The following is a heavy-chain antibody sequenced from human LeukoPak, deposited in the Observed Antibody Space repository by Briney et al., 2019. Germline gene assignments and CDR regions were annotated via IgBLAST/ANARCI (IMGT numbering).Heavy chain of an antibody. J-gene: IGHJ4*02. CDR2: IYYSGST. D-gene: IGHD6-13*01. CDR3: ARQEGIGGKNDS. V-gene: IGHV4-59*08. Sequence: PSETLSLTCTGTGGSIITYHWSGIRQPPGKGLEWIGYIYYSGSTICNPSLKSRVTISVDTSKNQFSLKLSSVTAADTAVYYCARQEGIGGKNDSWGQGTLVTVSS. CDR1: GGSIITYH.